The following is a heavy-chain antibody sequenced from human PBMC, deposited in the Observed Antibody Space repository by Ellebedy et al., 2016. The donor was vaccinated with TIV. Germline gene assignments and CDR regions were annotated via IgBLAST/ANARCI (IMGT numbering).Heavy chain of an antibody. V-gene: IGHV4-61*02. Sequence: SETLSLTXTVSGGSISSSSYYWGWIRQPAGKGLEWIGRIYTSGSTNYNPSLKSRVTMSVDTSKNQFSLKLSSVTAADTAVYYCARKDRAWPKLAARRTHIFDYWGQGTLVTVSS. CDR2: IYTSGST. J-gene: IGHJ4*02. D-gene: IGHD6-6*01. CDR3: ARKDRAWPKLAARRTHIFDY. CDR1: GGSISSSSYY.